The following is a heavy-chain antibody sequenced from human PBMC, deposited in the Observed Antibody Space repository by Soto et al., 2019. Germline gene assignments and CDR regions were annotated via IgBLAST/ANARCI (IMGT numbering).Heavy chain of an antibody. J-gene: IGHJ5*02. CDR3: EIEGGQGWFDP. D-gene: IGHD2-15*01. Sequence: ASVKVSCKASGGAFSNFVISWVRQAPGQGLEWVGGVIPMLDIVHYAQKFQGRVAITAAESTSTAYMELSSLSSEDTAVYYCEIEGGQGWFDPWGQGSLVTVS. V-gene: IGHV1-69*13. CDR2: VIPMLDIV. CDR1: GGAFSNFV.